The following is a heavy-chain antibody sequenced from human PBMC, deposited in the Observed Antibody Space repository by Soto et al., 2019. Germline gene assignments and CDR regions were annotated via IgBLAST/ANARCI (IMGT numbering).Heavy chain of an antibody. J-gene: IGHJ4*02. CDR3: NYYESSGYFDH. CDR2: IDGSGSGT. V-gene: IGHV3-23*01. D-gene: IGHD3-22*01. Sequence: PGGSLRLSCAASGFSFSSHAMTWVRQAPGRGLEWVSAIDGSGSGTYYADSVKGRFTISRDNSKNTLFLQMNSLRAEDMAIYYCNYYESSGYFDHWGQGTLVTVSS. CDR1: GFSFSSHA.